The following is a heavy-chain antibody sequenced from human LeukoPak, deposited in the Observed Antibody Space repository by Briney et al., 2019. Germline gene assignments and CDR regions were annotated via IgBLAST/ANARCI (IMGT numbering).Heavy chain of an antibody. CDR3: ANGATTTMILDV. J-gene: IGHJ6*02. CDR1: GFTFSSYG. Sequence: GGSLRLSCAASGFTFSSYGMHWVRQAPGKGLEWVAVISYDGSNKYYADSVKGRFTISRDNSKNTLYLQMNSLRAEDTAVYYCANGATTTMILDVWGQGTTATVSS. CDR2: ISYDGSNK. D-gene: IGHD3-22*01. V-gene: IGHV3-30*18.